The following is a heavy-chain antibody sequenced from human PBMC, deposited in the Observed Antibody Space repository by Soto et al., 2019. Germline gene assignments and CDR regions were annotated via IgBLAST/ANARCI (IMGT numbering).Heavy chain of an antibody. CDR2: IIPIFGTA. CDR1: GGTFSSYA. D-gene: IGHD6-6*01. Sequence: QVQLVQSGAEVKKPGSSVKVSCKASGGTFSSYAISWVRQAPGQGIEWMGGIIPIFGTANYAQKFQGRVTITADESTSTAYMELSSLRPEERDVYYFWVSSSGVYSLCMDVWGQGNTVPVSS. V-gene: IGHV1-69*12. J-gene: IGHJ6*02. CDR3: WVSSSGVYSLCMDV.